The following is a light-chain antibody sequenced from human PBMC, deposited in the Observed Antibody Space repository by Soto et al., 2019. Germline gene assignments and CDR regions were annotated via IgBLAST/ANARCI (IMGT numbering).Light chain of an antibody. J-gene: IGLJ2*01. Sequence: SYELTQPPSVSVSPGQTASIPCSGDKLGDKYAYWYQQRPGQSPVLIIYQHTKRPSGIPERFSGSNSGNTATLTISGTQAMDEADYYCQAWDSSTVVFGGGTKVTVL. V-gene: IGLV3-1*01. CDR2: QHT. CDR1: KLGDKY. CDR3: QAWDSSTVV.